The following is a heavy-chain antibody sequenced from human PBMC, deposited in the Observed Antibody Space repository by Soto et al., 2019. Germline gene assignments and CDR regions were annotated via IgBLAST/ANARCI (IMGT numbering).Heavy chain of an antibody. J-gene: IGHJ5*02. V-gene: IGHV3-23*01. D-gene: IGHD2-15*01. CDR1: GFSVSSYA. CDR2: VSGGGDTS. CDR3: AKCPIVAGTPIWFDP. Sequence: PGGSLRLSCAASGFSVSSYALSWVRQAPGKGLEWVSSVSGGGDTSSYADSVKGRFTISRDNSKNTLYLHMNSLRDDDTAVYYCAKCPIVAGTPIWFDPWGQGTRVTVSS.